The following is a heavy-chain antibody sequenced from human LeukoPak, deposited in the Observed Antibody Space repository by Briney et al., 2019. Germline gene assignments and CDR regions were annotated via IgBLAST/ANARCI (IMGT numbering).Heavy chain of an antibody. CDR3: ARASDYFPDS. CDR2: IYHSGST. V-gene: IGHV4-38-2*02. J-gene: IGHJ4*02. Sequence: SETLSLTCSVSGYSISNGYYWGWIRQPPGKGLEWIGNIYHSGSTHYNPSLKSRVTISVDTSKNQFSLKLSSVTAADTAVYYCARASDYFPDSWGQGTLVTVSS. D-gene: IGHD1-26*01. CDR1: GYSISNGYY.